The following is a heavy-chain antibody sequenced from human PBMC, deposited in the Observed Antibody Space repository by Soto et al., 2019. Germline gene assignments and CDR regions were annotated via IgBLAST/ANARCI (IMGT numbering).Heavy chain of an antibody. Sequence: QITLKESGPTLITPTQTLTLTCTFSGFSLSTTGVGLAWIRQPPGKALEWLALIYWNDDKRYRPSLASRLTIPRDTSKNQVILTMTDMDPVDTATYYCARRVIVTPGHHNWFDPWGQGTLVTVSS. CDR3: ARRVIVTPGHHNWFDP. J-gene: IGHJ5*02. V-gene: IGHV2-5*01. D-gene: IGHD1-1*01. CDR2: IYWNDDK. CDR1: GFSLSTTGVG.